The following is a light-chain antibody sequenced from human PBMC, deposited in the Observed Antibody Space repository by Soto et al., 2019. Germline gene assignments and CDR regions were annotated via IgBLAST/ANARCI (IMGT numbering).Light chain of an antibody. CDR2: GAS. Sequence: EIVMTQSPATLSVSPGERATLSCRASQSVSGNLAWYQQRPGQAPRLRIYGASTRATSIPASFTGSGSGTEFTLTISSLQSEDVGVYYCQQYNNWSPLTFGGGTKVEIK. CDR3: QQYNNWSPLT. CDR1: QSVSGN. J-gene: IGKJ4*01. V-gene: IGKV3-15*01.